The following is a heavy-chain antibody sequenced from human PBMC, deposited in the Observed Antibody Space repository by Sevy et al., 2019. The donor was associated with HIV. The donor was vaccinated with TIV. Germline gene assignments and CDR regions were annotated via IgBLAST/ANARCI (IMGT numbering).Heavy chain of an antibody. V-gene: IGHV3-53*01. D-gene: IGHD3-3*01. CDR1: GFTVSNKF. CDR3: AKGLILELSWYGMDV. J-gene: IGHJ6*02. CDR2: IYSDGNT. Sequence: WGSLRLSCAASGFTVSNKFMNWVRQAPGKGLEWVSVIYSDGNTYYADSVKGRFTISRDNSKNTVHLQMNSLRTEDTAVYYCAKGLILELSWYGMDVWGQGTTVTVSS.